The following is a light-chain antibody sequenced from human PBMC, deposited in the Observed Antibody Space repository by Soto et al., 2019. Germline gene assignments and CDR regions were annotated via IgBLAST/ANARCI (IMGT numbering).Light chain of an antibody. CDR3: QQYSSWPLT. Sequence: EIVMTQSPATLSVSPGEIVTLSCRASQDIRSSLAWYQQKPGQAPRLLLYGESIRATGVPATFSGSGSGTEFTLRISSLQSEHLGVYYGQQYSSWPLTFGGGTQVEIK. CDR1: QDIRSS. V-gene: IGKV3-15*01. CDR2: GES. J-gene: IGKJ4*01.